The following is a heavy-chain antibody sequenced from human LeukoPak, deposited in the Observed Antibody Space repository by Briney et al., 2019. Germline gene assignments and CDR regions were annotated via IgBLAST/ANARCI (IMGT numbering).Heavy chain of an antibody. V-gene: IGHV1-2*02. CDR2: INPNSGDT. J-gene: IGHJ5*01. Sequence: ASVKVSFKTSGYTFTGYYMHWVRQAPGQGLEWVGWINPNSGDTNYAQKFQGRVTMTRDTSISTAYMELSRLRSDDTAIYYCARRRYYGSGTSYFLGSWFDSWGQGTPVTVSS. D-gene: IGHD3-10*01. CDR1: GYTFTGYY. CDR3: ARRRYYGSGTSYFLGSWFDS.